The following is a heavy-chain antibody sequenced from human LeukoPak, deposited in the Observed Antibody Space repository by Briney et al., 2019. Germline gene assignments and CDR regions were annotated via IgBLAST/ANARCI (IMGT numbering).Heavy chain of an antibody. J-gene: IGHJ4*02. CDR1: GGSISSYF. V-gene: IGHV4-59*12. D-gene: IGHD4-17*01. Sequence: SETLSLTCTVSGGSISSYFWSWIRQPPGKGLEWIGYIYYSGSTNYNPSLKSRVTISVDTPKNQFSLKLSSVTAADTAVYYCARTATTVTPIFDSWGQGTLVTVSS. CDR2: IYYSGST. CDR3: ARTATTVTPIFDS.